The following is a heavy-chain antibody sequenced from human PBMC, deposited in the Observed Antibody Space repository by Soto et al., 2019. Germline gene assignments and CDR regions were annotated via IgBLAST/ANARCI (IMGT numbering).Heavy chain of an antibody. D-gene: IGHD2-15*01. CDR3: ARQLGYCSDGTCYFDH. CDR2: ISTSGGDT. CDR1: GFTFRNYA. J-gene: IGHJ4*02. Sequence: PGRALRLSCAASGFTFRNYAMSWVRQAPGKGLEWVSAISTSGGDTYYADSVKGRFTISRDNSKNTLYLQMNSLTAEDTAVYHCARQLGYCSDGTCYFDHWGQGTEVTVSS. V-gene: IGHV3-23*01.